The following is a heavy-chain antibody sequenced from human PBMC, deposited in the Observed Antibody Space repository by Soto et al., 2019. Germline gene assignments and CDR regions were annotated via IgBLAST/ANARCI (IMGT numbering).Heavy chain of an antibody. D-gene: IGHD6-19*01. CDR2: ISAYNGNT. CDR3: ARGDDRSSGWPFDP. CDR1: GYTFTSYG. J-gene: IGHJ5*02. Sequence: ASVEVSCKSSGYTFTSYGISCVRQAPGQGLEWMGWISAYNGNTNYAQKLQGRVTMTTDTSTSTAYMELRSLRSDDTAVYYCARGDDRSSGWPFDPWGQGTLVTVSS. V-gene: IGHV1-18*01.